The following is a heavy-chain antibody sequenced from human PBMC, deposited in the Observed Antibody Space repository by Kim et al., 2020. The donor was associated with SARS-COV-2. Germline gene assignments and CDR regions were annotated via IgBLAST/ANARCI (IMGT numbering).Heavy chain of an antibody. Sequence: SETLSLTCTVSGGSISSYYWSWIRQPPGKGLEWIGYIYYSGSTNYNPSLKSRVTISVDTSKNQFSLKLSSVTAADTAVYYCARGVVGPTGVAFDYWGQGTLVTVSS. J-gene: IGHJ4*02. CDR1: GGSISSYY. D-gene: IGHD2-15*01. V-gene: IGHV4-59*01. CDR3: ARGVVGPTGVAFDY. CDR2: IYYSGST.